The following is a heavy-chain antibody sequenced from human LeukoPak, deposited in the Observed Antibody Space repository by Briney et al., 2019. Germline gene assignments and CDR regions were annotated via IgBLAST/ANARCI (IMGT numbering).Heavy chain of an antibody. V-gene: IGHV4-4*07. CDR2: IYTSGST. CDR1: GGSISSYY. CDR3: ARDAYSSSWYNYYAFDI. J-gene: IGHJ3*02. Sequence: SETLSLTCTVSGGSISSYYWSWIRQPAGKGLEWIGRIYTSGSTNYNPSLKSRVTMSVDTSKNRFSLKLSSVTAADTAVYYCARDAYSSSWYNYYAFDIWGQGTMVTVSS. D-gene: IGHD6-13*01.